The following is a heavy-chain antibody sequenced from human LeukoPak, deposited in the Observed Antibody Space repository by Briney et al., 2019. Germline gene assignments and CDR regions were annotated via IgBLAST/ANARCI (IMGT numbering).Heavy chain of an antibody. J-gene: IGHJ4*02. D-gene: IGHD2-21*02. CDR2: INPNSDGT. CDR3: ARSGGFVVVTATEFDY. Sequence: ASVKVSCKASGYTFTGYYMHWVRQAPGQGLEWMGWINPNSDGTNYAQKFQGRVTMTRDTSISTAYMELSRLRSDDTAVYYCARSGGFVVVTATEFDYWGQGTLVTVSS. CDR1: GYTFTGYY. V-gene: IGHV1-2*02.